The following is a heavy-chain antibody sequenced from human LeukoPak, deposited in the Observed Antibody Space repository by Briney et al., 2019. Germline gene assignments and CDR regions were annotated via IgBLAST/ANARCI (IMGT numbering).Heavy chain of an antibody. CDR1: GFTFSNYW. Sequence: AGGSLTLSCAPSGFTFSNYWMHWVRQAPGKRLVWVSRINSDGSRTNYADSVKGRFTISRDNAKNTLYLQMNSLRAEDTAVYYCGSSVSAPYWGQGTLVTVSS. J-gene: IGHJ4*02. CDR2: INSDGSRT. CDR3: GSSVSAPY. V-gene: IGHV3-74*01. D-gene: IGHD2-21*02.